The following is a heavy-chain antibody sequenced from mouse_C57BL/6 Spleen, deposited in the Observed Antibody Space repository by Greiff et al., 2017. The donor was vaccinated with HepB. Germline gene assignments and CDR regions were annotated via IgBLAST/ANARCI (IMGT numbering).Heavy chain of an antibody. CDR2: IDPTSGGT. CDR1: GYTFTSYW. Sequence: QQSCKASGYTFTSYWMHWVKQRPGRGLEWIGRIDPTSGGTKYNEKFKSKATLTVDKPSSTAYMQLSSLTSEDSAVYYCARGDGYYFDYWGQGTTLTVSS. CDR3: ARGDGYYFDY. V-gene: IGHV1-72*01. J-gene: IGHJ2*01. D-gene: IGHD2-3*01.